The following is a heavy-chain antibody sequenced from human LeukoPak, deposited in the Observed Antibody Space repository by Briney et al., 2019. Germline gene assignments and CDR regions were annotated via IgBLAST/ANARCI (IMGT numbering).Heavy chain of an antibody. V-gene: IGHV4-34*01. CDR1: GGAFSTYY. D-gene: IGHD1-1*01. Sequence: SETLSLTCAVYGGAFSTYYWSWIRQSPGKGLEWIAEINHRGDTNYNPSVKSRVNISVDTSKNQFSLKMHPLTAADTAVYYCARGPTISETGYFDYWGQGTLVTVSS. CDR2: INHRGDT. CDR3: ARGPTISETGYFDY. J-gene: IGHJ4*03.